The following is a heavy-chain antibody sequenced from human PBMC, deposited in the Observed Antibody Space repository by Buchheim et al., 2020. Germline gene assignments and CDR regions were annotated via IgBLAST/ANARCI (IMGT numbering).Heavy chain of an antibody. CDR3: AKTSEGGSYLFHFDY. CDR2: IYYSGRT. V-gene: IGHV4-28*01. CDR1: GYSISSSNW. J-gene: IGHJ4*02. D-gene: IGHD1-26*01. Sequence: QVQLQESGPGLVKPSDTLSLTCVVSGYSISSSNWWGWIRQPPGKGLEWIGYIYYSGRTYYNPSLKSRVNMSVDTSKNHFLLKLSSVTAVDTAVYYCAKTSEGGSYLFHFDYWGQGTL.